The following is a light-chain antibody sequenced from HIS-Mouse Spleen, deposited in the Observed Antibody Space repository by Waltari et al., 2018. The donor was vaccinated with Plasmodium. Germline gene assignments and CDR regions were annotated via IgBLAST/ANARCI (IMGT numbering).Light chain of an antibody. CDR3: CSYAGSRV. CDR2: EGS. J-gene: IGLJ2*01. V-gene: IGLV2-23*01. Sequence: QSSLTQPASVPGSPGQSLTIPCPGTSRVAASSNLVSRYQQHPGKAPKLMIYEGSKRPSGVSNRFSGSKSGNTASLTISGLQAEDEADYYCCSYAGSRVFGGGTKLTVL. CDR1: SRVAASSNL.